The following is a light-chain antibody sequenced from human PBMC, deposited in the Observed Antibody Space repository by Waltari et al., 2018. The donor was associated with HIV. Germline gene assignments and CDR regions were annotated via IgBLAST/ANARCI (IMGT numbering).Light chain of an antibody. CDR3: QQYDEWPPGP. CDR1: QSVYNS. J-gene: IGKJ5*01. Sequence: EIVVTQSPATLSVSPGKRVTLSCRASQSVYNSVARYQQRPGQAPRLLNYGASSRATGIPARFSGRGSGTEFTLTISSLESEDFAVYYCQQYDEWPPGPFGQGTRLEIK. CDR2: GAS. V-gene: IGKV3-15*01.